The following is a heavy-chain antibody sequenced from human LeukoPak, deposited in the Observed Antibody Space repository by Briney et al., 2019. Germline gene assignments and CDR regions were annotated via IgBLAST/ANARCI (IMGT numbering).Heavy chain of an antibody. CDR1: GGSINSHY. CDR3: ARDGDSGGWFDS. Sequence: SETLSLTCTVSGGSINSHYWSWIRQPPGKGLECIGYIYYSGSTRYNPSLNSRATISLDTSKNQFFLKLTSVTAADTAVYYCARDGDSGGWFDSWGQGALVTVSS. CDR2: IYYSGST. D-gene: IGHD6-25*01. V-gene: IGHV4-59*11. J-gene: IGHJ5*01.